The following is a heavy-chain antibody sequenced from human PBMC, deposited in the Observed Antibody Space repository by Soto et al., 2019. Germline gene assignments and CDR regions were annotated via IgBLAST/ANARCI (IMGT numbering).Heavy chain of an antibody. CDR3: AREGLVVVAALDY. CDR1: GGSISSGDYY. CDR2: IYYSGST. D-gene: IGHD2-15*01. V-gene: IGHV4-30-4*01. Sequence: QVQLQESGPGLVKPSQTLSLTCTVSGGSISSGDYYWSWIRQPPGKVLEWIGYIYYSGSTYYNPSLNSRVTISVDTSKNQFSLKLSSLTAADTAVYYCAREGLVVVAALDYWGQGPLVTVSS. J-gene: IGHJ4*02.